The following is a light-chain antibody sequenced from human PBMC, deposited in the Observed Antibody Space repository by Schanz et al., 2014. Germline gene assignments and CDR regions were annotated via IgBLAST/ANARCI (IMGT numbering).Light chain of an antibody. J-gene: IGLJ2*01. CDR3: SSYAGSNNLA. V-gene: IGLV2-8*01. CDR2: KVS. CDR1: SRNVGAYNY. Sequence: QSALTQPPSASGSRGQSVTISCTGTSRNVGAYNYVSWYQHHPGKAPRLMIYKVSQRPSGVPDRFFGSRSGNTASLTVSGLQADDEADYYCSSYAGSNNLAFGGGTKLTVL.